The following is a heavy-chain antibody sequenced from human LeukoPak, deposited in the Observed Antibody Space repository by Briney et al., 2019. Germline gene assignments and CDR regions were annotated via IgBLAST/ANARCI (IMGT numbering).Heavy chain of an antibody. CDR3: AKRASSYFDH. D-gene: IGHD6-6*01. CDR1: GFSFSTYG. V-gene: IGHV3-30*18. J-gene: IGHJ4*02. CDR2: ISSDGNNK. Sequence: PGGSLRLSCAASGFSFSTYGMHWVRQAPGKGLEWMAVISSDGNNKYYADSVNGRFTISRDNSMSTLYLQMNSLSTEDTAVYYCAKRASSYFDHWGQGTLVTVSS.